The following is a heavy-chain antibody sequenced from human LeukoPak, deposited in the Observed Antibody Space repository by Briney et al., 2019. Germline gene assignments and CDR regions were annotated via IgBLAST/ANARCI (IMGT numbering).Heavy chain of an antibody. CDR3: AKGSSLDD. CDR2: ISIISSYI. V-gene: IGHV3-21*04. Sequence: LELFSSISIISSYIYSAASVKGLFHISRENAKNSLYMQMNSLRAEDTAVYYCAKGSSLDDWGQGTLVTVSS. D-gene: IGHD3-16*02. J-gene: IGHJ4*02.